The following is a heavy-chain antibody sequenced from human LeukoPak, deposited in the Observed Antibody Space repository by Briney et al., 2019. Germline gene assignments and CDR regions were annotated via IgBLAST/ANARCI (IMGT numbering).Heavy chain of an antibody. D-gene: IGHD4-23*01. CDR2: IIPIFGTA. Sequence: SVKVSCKASGGTFSSYAISWVRQAPGQGLEWMGGIIPIFGTANYAQKFQGRVTITADESTSTAYMELSSLRSEDTAVYYCAGGKHYYYYYMDVWGKGTTVTVSS. J-gene: IGHJ6*03. V-gene: IGHV1-69*13. CDR3: AGGKHYYYYYMDV. CDR1: GGTFSSYA.